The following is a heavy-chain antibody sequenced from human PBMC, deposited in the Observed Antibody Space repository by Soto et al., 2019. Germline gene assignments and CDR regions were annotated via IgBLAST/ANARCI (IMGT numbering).Heavy chain of an antibody. Sequence: QAQLVESGGGVVQPGRSLRLTCAASGFTFSTYGMHWVRQAPGKGLEWVSVIWYDGSYKFYADSVKGRFTISRDNSKNTLYLQMSSLRAEDTAVYYCARARYYDSSGYYSAFDYWGQGTLVTVSS. CDR2: IWYDGSYK. CDR1: GFTFSTYG. J-gene: IGHJ4*02. V-gene: IGHV3-33*01. CDR3: ARARYYDSSGYYSAFDY. D-gene: IGHD3-22*01.